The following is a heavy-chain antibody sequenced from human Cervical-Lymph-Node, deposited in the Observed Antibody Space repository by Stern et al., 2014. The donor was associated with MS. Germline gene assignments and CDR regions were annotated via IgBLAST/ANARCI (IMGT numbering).Heavy chain of an antibody. CDR2: IYPGDSET. CDR3: ARQTTAWASDV. V-gene: IGHV5-51*01. J-gene: IGHJ4*02. Sequence: VKLVQSGAELIRPGESLKISCKGSGYKFSIYWIAWGRQMPGKGLEWMGIIYPGDSETRYSPSFQGQVTMSADKSTSTAYLQWSSLNASDTAMYFCARQTTAWASDVWGQGTLVTVSS. CDR1: GYKFSIYW. D-gene: IGHD1-14*01.